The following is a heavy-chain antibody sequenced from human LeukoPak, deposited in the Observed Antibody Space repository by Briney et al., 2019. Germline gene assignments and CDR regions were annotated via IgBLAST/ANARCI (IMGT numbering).Heavy chain of an antibody. CDR2: INWNGGST. V-gene: IGHV3-20*04. J-gene: IGHJ4*02. CDR3: ARERGIAAAGTFSDY. Sequence: GGSLRLSWAPCGFTLDDYGMSWVRQAPGKGLEWVSGINWNGGSTGYADSVKGRFTISRDNAKNSLYLQMNSLRAEDTALYYCARERGIAAAGTFSDYWGQGTLVTVSS. D-gene: IGHD6-13*01. CDR1: GFTLDDYG.